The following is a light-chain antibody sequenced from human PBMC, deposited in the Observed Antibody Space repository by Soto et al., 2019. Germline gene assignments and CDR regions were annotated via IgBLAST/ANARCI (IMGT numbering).Light chain of an antibody. J-gene: IGKJ2*03. CDR2: KAS. CDR1: QTIFSW. CDR3: QQYNSYPYS. V-gene: IGKV1-5*03. Sequence: IQMTQSPSTLSASVGDRVNITCRASQTIFSWLAWYQQKPGKAPNLLIYKASRLESGDPSRYSGSGSGTQFTLTISGLQPDDFADSYCQQYNSYPYSFGQGTMLEIK.